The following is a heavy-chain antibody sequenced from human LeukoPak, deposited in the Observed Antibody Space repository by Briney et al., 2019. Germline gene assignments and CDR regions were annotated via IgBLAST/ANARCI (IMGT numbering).Heavy chain of an antibody. CDR2: IYYSGNT. V-gene: IGHV4-39*07. D-gene: IGHD6-13*01. CDR1: GVSISSSNSY. Sequence: SETLSLTCTVSGVSISSSNSYWGWIRQPPGKGLEWIGSIYYSGNTYYNASLKSRVTISVDTSKNQFSLKLSSVTAADTAVYYCARSRGYSSSWWDFDYWGQGTLVTVSS. CDR3: ARSRGYSSSWWDFDY. J-gene: IGHJ4*02.